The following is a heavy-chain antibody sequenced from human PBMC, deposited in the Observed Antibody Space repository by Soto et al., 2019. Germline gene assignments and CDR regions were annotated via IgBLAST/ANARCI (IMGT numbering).Heavy chain of an antibody. Sequence: QVQLVQSGAEVKKPGASVKVSCKASGYTFTSYGISWVRQAPGQGLEWMGWISAYNGNTNYAQKLLGSVTMTTDTTTSTAYMELSSVGFDDTAVYYCAREDIVVVPAAMPDYYYMDVWGKGTTVTVSS. D-gene: IGHD2-2*01. CDR3: AREDIVVVPAAMPDYYYMDV. V-gene: IGHV1-18*01. CDR2: ISAYNGNT. CDR1: GYTFTSYG. J-gene: IGHJ6*03.